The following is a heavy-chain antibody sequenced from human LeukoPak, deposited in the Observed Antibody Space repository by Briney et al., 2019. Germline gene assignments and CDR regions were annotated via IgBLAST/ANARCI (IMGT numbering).Heavy chain of an antibody. V-gene: IGHV1-18*01. CDR2: ISAYNGNT. Sequence: ASVKVSCKASGYTFTSYGISWVRQAPGQGLEWMGWISAYNGNTNYAQKLQGRVTMTTDTSTSTAYMELRSLRSDDTAVYYCARRVPGGLDGSSGLDYWGQGTLVTVSS. CDR3: ARRVPGGLDGSSGLDY. CDR1: GYTFTSYG. D-gene: IGHD3-22*01. J-gene: IGHJ4*02.